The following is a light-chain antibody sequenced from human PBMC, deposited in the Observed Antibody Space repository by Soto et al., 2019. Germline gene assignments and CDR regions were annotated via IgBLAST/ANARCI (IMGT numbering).Light chain of an antibody. J-gene: IGLJ1*01. Sequence: QSVLTQPAAVSGSPVHSITISCTGTSSDVGGYNFVSWYQHHPGKAPKLIIYDVTNRPSGISNRFSGSKSGNTASLTISGLQAEDEADYYCTSYTSSITYVFGTGTKVTVL. CDR1: SSDVGGYNF. V-gene: IGLV2-14*03. CDR3: TSYTSSITYV. CDR2: DVT.